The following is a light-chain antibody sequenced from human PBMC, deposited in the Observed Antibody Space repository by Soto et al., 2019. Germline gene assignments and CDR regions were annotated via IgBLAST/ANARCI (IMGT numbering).Light chain of an antibody. CDR1: QSVSSSY. CDR2: GAS. CDR3: QQYSTSPT. J-gene: IGKJ1*01. V-gene: IGKV3-20*01. Sequence: EIVLTQSPGTLSLSPGERATLSCRASQSVSSSYLAWYQQKPGQAPRLLIYGASSSATGIPDRFSGSGSGTDFTLTISRLEAEDFAEYYCQQYSTSPTFGQGTKVDIK.